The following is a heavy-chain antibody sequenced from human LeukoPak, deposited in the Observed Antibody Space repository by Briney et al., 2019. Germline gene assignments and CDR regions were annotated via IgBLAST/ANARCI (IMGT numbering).Heavy chain of an antibody. J-gene: IGHJ3*02. V-gene: IGHV4-59*11. CDR2: IYYSGST. Sequence: SETLSLTCTVSGGSISSHYWSWIRQPPGKGLEWIGYIYYSGSTNYNPSLKSRVTISVDTSKNQFSLKLSSVTAAGTAVYYCARAGSYAPLDAFDIWGQGTMVTVSS. CDR3: ARAGSYAPLDAFDI. D-gene: IGHD1-26*01. CDR1: GGSISSHY.